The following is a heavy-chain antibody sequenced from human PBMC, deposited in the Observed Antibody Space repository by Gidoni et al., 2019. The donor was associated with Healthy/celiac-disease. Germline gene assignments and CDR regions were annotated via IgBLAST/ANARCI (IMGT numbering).Heavy chain of an antibody. J-gene: IGHJ6*03. CDR3: ARGGYCSSTSCYYYYYYMDV. CDR2: INHSGST. CDR1: GGSFSGYY. V-gene: IGHV4-34*01. Sequence: QVQLQQWGAGLLKPSETLSLTCAVYGGSFSGYYWRWIRQPPGKGLEWIGEINHSGSTNYNPSLKSRVTISVDTSKNQFSLKLSSVTAADTAVYYCARGGYCSSTSCYYYYYYMDVWGKGTTVTVSS. D-gene: IGHD2-2*01.